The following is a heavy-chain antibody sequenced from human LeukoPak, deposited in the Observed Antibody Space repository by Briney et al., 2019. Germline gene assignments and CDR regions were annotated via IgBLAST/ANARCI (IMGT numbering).Heavy chain of an antibody. CDR2: IYGGGGT. CDR1: GFTVSNNF. D-gene: IGHD3-22*01. V-gene: IGHV3-66*01. J-gene: IGHJ4*02. CDR3: APTGERYYYDSSGYYFDY. Sequence: GGSLRLSCAASGFTVSNNFMTWVRQAPGKGLEWVSVIYGGGGTYYADSVKGRFTISRDNSKNTLYLQMNSLRAEDTAVYYCAPTGERYYYDSSGYYFDYWGQGTLVTVSS.